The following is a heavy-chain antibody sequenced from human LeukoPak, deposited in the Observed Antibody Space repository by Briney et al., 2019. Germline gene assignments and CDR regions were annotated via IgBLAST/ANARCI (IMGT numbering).Heavy chain of an antibody. V-gene: IGHV3-20*04. CDR3: AMSPGITGTTTGFDY. Sequence: GGSLRLSCVGSGFTFDDYGMSWVRQSPGKGLEWVAGINWNGGSTGYADSVKGRFTISRANAKNSLYLQMNSLRGEDTALYYCAMSPGITGTTTGFDYWGQGTLVIVSS. CDR2: INWNGGST. D-gene: IGHD1-14*01. J-gene: IGHJ4*02. CDR1: GFTFDDYG.